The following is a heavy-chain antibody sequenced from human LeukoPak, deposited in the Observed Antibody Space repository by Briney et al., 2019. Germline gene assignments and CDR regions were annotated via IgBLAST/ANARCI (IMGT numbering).Heavy chain of an antibody. CDR3: AKYSTVAPTRAFDS. J-gene: IGHJ4*02. CDR2: IGSGSDT. Sequence: GGSLRLSCAASGFTFSGYAMNWVRQTPGKGLEWVSTIGSGSDTHYAGSVKGRFTISRDNSRNTLFLQMNSLRAEDTAVYYCAKYSTVAPTRAFDSWGQGTLVTVSS. CDR1: GFTFSGYA. V-gene: IGHV3-23*01. D-gene: IGHD6-19*01.